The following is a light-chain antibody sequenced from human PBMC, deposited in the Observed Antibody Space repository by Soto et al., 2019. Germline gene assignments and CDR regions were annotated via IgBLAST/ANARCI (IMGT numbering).Light chain of an antibody. Sequence: DLQMTHSPSTLSASVGDRVTITCRASQSISSWLAWYQQKPGKAPKLLIYDASSLESGVPSRFSGSGSGTKFTLTISSLQPDDFATYYCQQYNSYWTFGQGTKVDIK. J-gene: IGKJ1*01. CDR2: DAS. CDR1: QSISSW. V-gene: IGKV1-5*01. CDR3: QQYNSYWT.